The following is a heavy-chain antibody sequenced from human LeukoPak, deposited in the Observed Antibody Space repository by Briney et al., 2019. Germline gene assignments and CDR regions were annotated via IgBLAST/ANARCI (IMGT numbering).Heavy chain of an antibody. Sequence: ASQTLSLTCAISGDSVSNNRASWGWIRQSPSRGLEWLGRTYYRSQWFDDYRPSVRSRITINPDTPKNQFSLQMNSVTPEDTAVYYCVRIRGLGLFDYWGQGTLVTVSS. J-gene: IGHJ4*02. CDR2: TYYRSQWFD. V-gene: IGHV6-1*01. CDR3: VRIRGLGLFDY. CDR1: GDSVSNNRAS. D-gene: IGHD1-26*01.